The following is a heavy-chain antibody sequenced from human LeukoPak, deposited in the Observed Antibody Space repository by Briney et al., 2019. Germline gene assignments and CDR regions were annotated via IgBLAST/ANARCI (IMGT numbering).Heavy chain of an antibody. D-gene: IGHD2-15*01. CDR1: GGSISSYY. CDR2: IHYSGST. J-gene: IGHJ4*02. V-gene: IGHV4-59*12. Sequence: SETLSLTCTVSGGSISSYYWSWIRQPPGEGLEWIGYIHYSGSTNYNPSLKSRVTISVDKSKNQFSLKLSSVTAADTAVYYCARDLGYCSGGSCDASDYWGQGTLVTVSS. CDR3: ARDLGYCSGGSCDASDY.